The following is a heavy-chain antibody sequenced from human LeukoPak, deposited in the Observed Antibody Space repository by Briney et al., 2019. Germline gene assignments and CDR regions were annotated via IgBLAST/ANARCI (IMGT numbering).Heavy chain of an antibody. D-gene: IGHD1-1*01. Sequence: SQTLSLTCAISGDSVFSNSAAWHWLRQSPSRALEWLGRTYYRSKWYNDYAVSVKSRITINTDNPKNQFSLQLNTVTPEDTAVYYCARENNWNVASGNFDYWGQGTLVTVSS. V-gene: IGHV6-1*01. CDR3: ARENNWNVASGNFDY. CDR2: TYYRSKWYN. CDR1: GDSVFSNSAA. J-gene: IGHJ4*02.